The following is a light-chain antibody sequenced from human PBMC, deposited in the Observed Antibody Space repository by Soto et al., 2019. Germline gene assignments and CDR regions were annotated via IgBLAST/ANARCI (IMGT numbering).Light chain of an antibody. J-gene: IGLJ1*01. Sequence: QSVLTQPPSASGTPVQGVTISCSGSTSNIGSNYVYWYQQLPGTAPKLPIYRNNQRPSGVPARFSGSTSGTSASLAISGLRSDDEADYFCATWDDSLNGFYVFGTGTKVTVL. CDR2: RNN. CDR3: ATWDDSLNGFYV. V-gene: IGLV1-47*01. CDR1: TSNIGSNY.